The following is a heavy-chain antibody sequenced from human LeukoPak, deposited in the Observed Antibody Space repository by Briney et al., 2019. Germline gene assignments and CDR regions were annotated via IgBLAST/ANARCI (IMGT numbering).Heavy chain of an antibody. CDR1: GFIFSDYY. V-gene: IGHV3-11*01. CDR3: ARAPVTSCRGAFCYPFDL. D-gene: IGHD2-21*01. CDR2: ISSGGSSI. J-gene: IGHJ4*02. Sequence: GGSLRLSCAASGFIFSDYYMSWIRQAPGKGLEWVSYISSGGSSIYYADSVKGRFTISRDNAKNSLYLQMNRLRVEDAALYYCARAPVTSCRGAFCYPFDLWGQGVLVTVSS.